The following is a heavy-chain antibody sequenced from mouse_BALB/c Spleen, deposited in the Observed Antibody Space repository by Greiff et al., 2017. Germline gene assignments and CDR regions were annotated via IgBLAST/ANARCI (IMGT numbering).Heavy chain of an antibody. Sequence: QSGPGLVKPSQSLSLTCTVTGYSITSDYAWNWIRQFPGNKLEWMGYISYSGSTSYNPSLKSRISITRDTSKNQFFLQLNSVTTEDTATYYCAREDGPLFAYWGQGTLVTVSA. V-gene: IGHV3-2*02. CDR3: AREDGPLFAY. J-gene: IGHJ3*01. CDR2: ISYSGST. D-gene: IGHD2-3*01. CDR1: GYSITSDYA.